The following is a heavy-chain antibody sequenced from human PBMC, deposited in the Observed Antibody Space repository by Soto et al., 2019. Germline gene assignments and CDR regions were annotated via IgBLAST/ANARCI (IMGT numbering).Heavy chain of an antibody. CDR2: IKRKTDGATT. D-gene: IGHD2-15*01. CDR3: STGYCSGGNCFIDY. Sequence: EVQLVESGGGLVKPGGSLRLSCVASGFTFSNAWMTWVRQAPGKGLDWVGRIKRKTDGATTDYGAPVKKRFSISRDDSKNTLYLQMNSLKTEDTAVYYCSTGYCSGGNCFIDYWGRGTLVTVSS. CDR1: GFTFSNAW. J-gene: IGHJ4*02. V-gene: IGHV3-15*01.